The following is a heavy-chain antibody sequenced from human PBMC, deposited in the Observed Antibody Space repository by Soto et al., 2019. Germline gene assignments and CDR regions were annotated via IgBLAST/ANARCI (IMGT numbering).Heavy chain of an antibody. CDR3: ASGILRVTPSSALVV. V-gene: IGHV3-30*14. CDR1: GFTFRTYA. CDR2: ISDDGTNK. J-gene: IGHJ2*01. Sequence: QVQLVESGGGVVQPGKSLRLSCAASGFTFRTYAFHWVRQAPGKGLEWVAVISDDGTNKYYADSVRGRVTISRDNSKDTVGLEMDSLRPDDTAVYYCASGILRVTPSSALVVWGRGTLVTVSS. D-gene: IGHD6-6*01.